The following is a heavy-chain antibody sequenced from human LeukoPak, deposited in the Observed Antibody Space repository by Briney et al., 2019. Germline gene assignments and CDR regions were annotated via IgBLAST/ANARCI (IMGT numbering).Heavy chain of an antibody. V-gene: IGHV4-61*01. CDR3: ARDARWNDFWSGYYTLPYFDY. CDR1: GGSISSSSYY. Sequence: SETLSLTCTVSGGSISSSSYYWSWIRQPPGKGLEWIGYIYYSGSTNYNPSLKSRVTISVDTSKNQFSLKLSSVTAADTAVYYCARDARWNDFWSGYYTLPYFDYWGQGTLVTVSS. CDR2: IYYSGST. D-gene: IGHD3-3*01. J-gene: IGHJ4*02.